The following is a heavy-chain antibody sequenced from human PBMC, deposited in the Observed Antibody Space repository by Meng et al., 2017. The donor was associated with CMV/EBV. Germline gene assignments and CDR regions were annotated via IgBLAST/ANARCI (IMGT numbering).Heavy chain of an antibody. CDR2: ISSSSSTI. CDR1: GFTFSSYS. V-gene: IGHV3-48*04. J-gene: IGHJ6*02. Sequence: GGSLRLSCAASGFTFSSYSMNGVRQAPGKGLEWVSYISSSSSTIYYADSVKGRFTISRDNAKNSLYLQMNSLRAEDTAVYYCARDGEVGATLYYYYGMDVWGQGTTVTVSS. CDR3: ARDGEVGATLYYYYGMDV. D-gene: IGHD1-26*01.